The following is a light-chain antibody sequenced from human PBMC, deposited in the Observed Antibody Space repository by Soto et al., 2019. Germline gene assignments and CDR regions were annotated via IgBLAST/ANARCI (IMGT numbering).Light chain of an antibody. V-gene: IGKV3-15*01. J-gene: IGKJ5*01. Sequence: DIVMTQSPANMSVSQGKRATISCRASQRVSSNLAWYQQKPGQAPRLLIYGASTRATGIPARFSGSGSGTDFTLTISSLQPEDFATYYCQQSYSTPRGTFGQGTRLEIK. CDR3: QQSYSTPRGT. CDR1: QRVSSN. CDR2: GAS.